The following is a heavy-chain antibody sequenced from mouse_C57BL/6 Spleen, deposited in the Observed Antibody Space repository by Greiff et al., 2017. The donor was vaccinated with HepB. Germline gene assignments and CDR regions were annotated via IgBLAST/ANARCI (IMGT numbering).Heavy chain of an antibody. CDR3: ARFYYDYDGYYFDY. J-gene: IGHJ2*01. V-gene: IGHV5-17*01. Sequence: EVQLVESGGGLVKPGGSLKLSCAASGFTFSDYGMHWVRQAPEKGLEWVAYISSGSSTIYYADTVKGRFTISRDNAKNTLFLQMTSLRSEDTAMYYCARFYYDYDGYYFDYWGQGTTLTVSS. CDR2: ISSGSSTI. CDR1: GFTFSDYG. D-gene: IGHD2-4*01.